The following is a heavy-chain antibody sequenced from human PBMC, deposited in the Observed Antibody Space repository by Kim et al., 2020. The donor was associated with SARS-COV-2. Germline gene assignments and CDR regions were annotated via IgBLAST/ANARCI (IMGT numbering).Heavy chain of an antibody. J-gene: IGHJ4*02. Sequence: GGSLRLSCAASGFTFSSYSMNWVRQAPGKGLEWVSSISSSSSYIYYADSVKGRFTISRDNAKNSLYLQMNSLRAEDTAVYYCARDLDRLPGSFDYWGQGTLVTVSS. D-gene: IGHD3-10*01. V-gene: IGHV3-21*01. CDR2: ISSSSSYI. CDR1: GFTFSSYS. CDR3: ARDLDRLPGSFDY.